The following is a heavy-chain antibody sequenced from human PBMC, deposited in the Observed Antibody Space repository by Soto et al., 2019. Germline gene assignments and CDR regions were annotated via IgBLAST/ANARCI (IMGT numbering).Heavy chain of an antibody. J-gene: IGHJ6*03. CDR2: IYYSGST. CDR3: ARGSVVAATYYYYYMDV. V-gene: IGHV4-39*01. CDR1: GGSISSSSYY. Sequence: SETLSLTCTVSGGSISSSSYYWGWIRQPPGKGLEWIGSIYYSGSTYYNPSLKSRVTISVDTSKNPFSLKLSSVTAADTAVYYCARGSVVAATYYYYYMDVWGKGTTVTVSS. D-gene: IGHD2-15*01.